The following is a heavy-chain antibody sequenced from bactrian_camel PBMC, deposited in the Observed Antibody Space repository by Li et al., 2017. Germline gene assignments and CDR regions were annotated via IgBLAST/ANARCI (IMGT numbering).Heavy chain of an antibody. CDR3: AAKLPLECYVDSSDFEY. CDR1: GIIFSSAC. V-gene: IGHV3S1*01. Sequence: HVQLVESGGGSVQAGGSLRLSCVASGIIFSSACVAWFRQSPGKEREAVAGRSIRGGISNYADSVKGRFTVSQDNAKNTLYLQMNSLQHEDTAMYYCAAKLPLECYVDSSDFEYWGQGTQVTVS. CDR2: RSIRGGIS. J-gene: IGHJ4*01. D-gene: IGHD3*01.